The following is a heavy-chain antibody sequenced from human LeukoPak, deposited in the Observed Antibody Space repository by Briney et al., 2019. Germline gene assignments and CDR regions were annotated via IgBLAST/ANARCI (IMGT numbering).Heavy chain of an antibody. Sequence: PGGSLRLSCAASGLTFCSYAMSCVRQAPGKRVWWGSAVSGSGGSTYYADSVKGRFTISRDNSKNTLYLQMNSLRAEDTAVYYCAKATGCSSTSCYRFDYWGQGTLVTVSS. CDR1: GLTFCSYA. D-gene: IGHD2-2*01. V-gene: IGHV3-23*01. CDR3: AKATGCSSTSCYRFDY. J-gene: IGHJ4*02. CDR2: VSGSGGST.